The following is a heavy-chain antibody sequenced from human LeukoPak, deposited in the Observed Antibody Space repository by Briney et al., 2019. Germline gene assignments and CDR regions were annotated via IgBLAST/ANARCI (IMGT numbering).Heavy chain of an antibody. J-gene: IGHJ6*02. Sequence: PGRSLRLSCAVSGFTFSSYGMHWVRQAPGKGLEWVAVIWYDGSNKYYADSVKGRFTISRDNSKNTLYLQMNSLRAEDTAVYYCAAAYFGVDQYYYGMDVWGQGTTVTVSS. V-gene: IGHV3-33*01. CDR1: GFTFSSYG. CDR2: IWYDGSNK. CDR3: AAAYFGVDQYYYGMDV. D-gene: IGHD3-3*01.